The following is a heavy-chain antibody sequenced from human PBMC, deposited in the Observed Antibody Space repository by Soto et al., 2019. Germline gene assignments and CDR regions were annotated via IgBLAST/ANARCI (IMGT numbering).Heavy chain of an antibody. CDR3: ARSEMATTGPYFDY. D-gene: IGHD5-12*01. Sequence: SETLSLTCTVSGGSISSGGYYWTWIRQHPVRGLEWIGYIYYSGSSYYNPSLKSRVTISLDTSKNQFSLKLSSVTAADTAVYYCARSEMATTGPYFDYWGQGTLVTVSS. CDR1: GGSISSGGYY. J-gene: IGHJ4*02. V-gene: IGHV4-31*02. CDR2: IYYSGSS.